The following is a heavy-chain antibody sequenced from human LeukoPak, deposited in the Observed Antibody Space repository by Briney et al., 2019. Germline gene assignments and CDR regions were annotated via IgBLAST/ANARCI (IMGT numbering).Heavy chain of an antibody. Sequence: PSETLSLTCSVSGDSITRSSYYWGWIRQPPGKGLEWIGSFYYSGSTYYNPSLKSRITISVDTSKNQFSLKLSSVTAADTAVYYCARKGDSDYPYYFDYWGQGTLVTVSS. J-gene: IGHJ4*02. CDR3: ARKGDSDYPYYFDY. D-gene: IGHD5-12*01. CDR2: FYYSGST. V-gene: IGHV4-39*07. CDR1: GDSITRSSYY.